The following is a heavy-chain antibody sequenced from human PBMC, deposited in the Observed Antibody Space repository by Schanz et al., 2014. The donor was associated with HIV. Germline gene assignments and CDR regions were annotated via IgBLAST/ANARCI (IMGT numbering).Heavy chain of an antibody. V-gene: IGHV1-69*13. CDR1: GGAFNSHT. J-gene: IGHJ4*02. D-gene: IGHD5-12*01. Sequence: QVHLVQSGTEVKKPGSSVKVSCKASGGAFNSHTISWLRQAPGQGPVWMGGIIPIFGTANYAQNFQGRVTITADESASTAYMELSGLTSGDTAVYYCASDPPQNGYNSLDYWGQGPLVTVSS. CDR2: IIPIFGTA. CDR3: ASDPPQNGYNSLDY.